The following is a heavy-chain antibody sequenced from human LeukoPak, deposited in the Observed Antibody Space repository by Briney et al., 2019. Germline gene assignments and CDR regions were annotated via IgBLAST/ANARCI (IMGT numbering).Heavy chain of an antibody. D-gene: IGHD6-13*01. Sequence: GGSLRLSCAASGFTFSDYSMNWVRHAPGKGLEWVSSISDDSNYIYYADSVKGRFTISRDNAKNSLYLQMNSLRTEDTALYYCAKDKYSSSWQSAYFDYWGQGTLVTVSS. V-gene: IGHV3-21*04. CDR2: ISDDSNYI. CDR1: GFTFSDYS. CDR3: AKDKYSSSWQSAYFDY. J-gene: IGHJ4*02.